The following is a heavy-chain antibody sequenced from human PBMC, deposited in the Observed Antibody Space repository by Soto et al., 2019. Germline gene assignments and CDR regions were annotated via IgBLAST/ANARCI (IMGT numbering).Heavy chain of an antibody. V-gene: IGHV1-18*04. CDR1: GYTFTSYG. J-gene: IGHJ4*02. CDR3: GGYHSSHYYDSSGYYY. D-gene: IGHD3-22*01. Sequence: QVQLVQSGAEVKKPGASVKVSCKASGYTFTSYGISWVRQAPGQGLEWMGWISAYNGNTNYAQKLQGRVTMTTDTSTSTAYMELRSLRSDDTAVYYCGGYHSSHYYDSSGYYYWGQGTLVTVSS. CDR2: ISAYNGNT.